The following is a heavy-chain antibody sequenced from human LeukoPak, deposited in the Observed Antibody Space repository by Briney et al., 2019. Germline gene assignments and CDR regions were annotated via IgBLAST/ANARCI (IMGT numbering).Heavy chain of an antibody. Sequence: SETLSLTCTVSGGSISSYYWSWLRQPPGKGLEWIGYIYYSGSTNYNPSLKSQVTISVDTSKNQFSLKLSSVTAADTAVYYCATTFLGWFDPWGQGTLVTVSS. CDR1: GGSISSYY. J-gene: IGHJ5*02. D-gene: IGHD3-16*01. CDR3: ATTFLGWFDP. V-gene: IGHV4-59*08. CDR2: IYYSGST.